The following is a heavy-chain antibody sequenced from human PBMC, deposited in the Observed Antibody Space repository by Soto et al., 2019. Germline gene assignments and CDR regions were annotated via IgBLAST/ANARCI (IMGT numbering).Heavy chain of an antibody. CDR3: ARISSLYYYYGMDV. J-gene: IGHJ6*02. CDR1: GFSLSTSGMY. V-gene: IGHV2-70*01. CDR2: IDWDDDK. Sequence: SGPTLVNPTQTLTLTCTFSGFSLSTSGMYVSWIRQPPGKALEWLALIDWDDDKYYSTSLKTRLTISKDTSKNQVVLTMTNMDPVDTATYYCARISSLYYYYGMDVWGQGTTVTVSS. D-gene: IGHD2-15*01.